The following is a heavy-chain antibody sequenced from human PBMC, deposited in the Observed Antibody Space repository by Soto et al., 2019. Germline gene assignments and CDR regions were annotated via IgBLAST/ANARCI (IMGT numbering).Heavy chain of an antibody. V-gene: IGHV4-31*03. Sequence: SETLSLTCTVSGGSISSGGYYWSWIRQHPGKGLEWIGYIYYSGSTYYNPSLKSRVTISVDTSKNQFSLKLSSVTAADTAVYYCARNVAPAAIGYNWFDPWGQGTLVTVSS. CDR3: ARNVAPAAIGYNWFDP. J-gene: IGHJ5*02. CDR1: GGSISSGGYY. D-gene: IGHD2-2*01. CDR2: IYYSGST.